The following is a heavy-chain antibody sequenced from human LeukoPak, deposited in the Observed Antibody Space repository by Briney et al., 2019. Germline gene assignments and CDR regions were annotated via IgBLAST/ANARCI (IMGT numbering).Heavy chain of an antibody. Sequence: GGSLRLSCAASGFTFSSYALHWVRQAPGRGLEWVAVISYDGFNKYYPDSVKGRFTISRDNSKNTLYLQMNSLRAEDTAVYYCARDLYSYGHYMDVWGKGTTVTVSS. D-gene: IGHD5-18*01. CDR1: GFTFSSYA. J-gene: IGHJ6*03. CDR3: ARDLYSYGHYMDV. CDR2: ISYDGFNK. V-gene: IGHV3-30*04.